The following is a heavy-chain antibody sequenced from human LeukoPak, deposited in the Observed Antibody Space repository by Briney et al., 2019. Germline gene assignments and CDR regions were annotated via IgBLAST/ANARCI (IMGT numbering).Heavy chain of an antibody. J-gene: IGHJ4*02. CDR2: IYSGGST. D-gene: IGHD3-22*01. CDR1: GFTVSSNY. Sequence: PGGSLRLSXAASGFTVSSNYMSWVRQAPGKGLEWVSVIYSGGSTYYADSVKGRFTISRDNSKNTLCLQMNSLRAEDTAVYYCAREFPASYYYDSSGYYFDYWGQGTLVTVSS. CDR3: AREFPASYYYDSSGYYFDY. V-gene: IGHV3-53*01.